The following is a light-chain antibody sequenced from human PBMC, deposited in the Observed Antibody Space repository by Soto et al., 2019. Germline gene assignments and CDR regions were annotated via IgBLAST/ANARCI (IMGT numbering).Light chain of an antibody. CDR3: SSYTSSTTLYV. Sequence: QSALTQPASVSGSPGQSITISCTGTSSDVGGYNYVSWYQQHPGKAPKLMIYDVSSRPSGVSNRFSGSKSGNTASLTISGLQAEDEADYYCSSYTSSTTLYVFGTGPKVTVL. J-gene: IGLJ1*01. CDR2: DVS. CDR1: SSDVGGYNY. V-gene: IGLV2-14*01.